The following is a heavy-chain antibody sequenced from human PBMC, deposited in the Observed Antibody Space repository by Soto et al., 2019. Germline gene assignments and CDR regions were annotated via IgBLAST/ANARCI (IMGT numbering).Heavy chain of an antibody. J-gene: IGHJ4*02. CDR3: ARGPSGDKIDY. Sequence: SDTLSLTCTVYCRSINSASYCWSWIRQSPDKGLEWIGHIYDGGTTYSSPSLKGRVTISADTSETQFSLKLSSVSAADTAVYYCARGPSGDKIDYWGQG. D-gene: IGHD7-27*01. V-gene: IGHV4-30-4*02. CDR1: CRSINSASYC. CDR2: IYDGGTT.